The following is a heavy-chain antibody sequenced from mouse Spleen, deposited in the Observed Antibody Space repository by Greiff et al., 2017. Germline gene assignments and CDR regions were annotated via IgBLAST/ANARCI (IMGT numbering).Heavy chain of an antibody. CDR1: GFTFSDYG. D-gene: IGHD1-1*01. J-gene: IGHJ4*01. V-gene: IGHV5-17*01. Sequence: EVQLVESGGGLVKPGGSLKLSCAASGFTFSDYGMHWVRQAPEKGLEWVAYISSGSSTIYYADTVKGRFTISRDNAKNTLFLQMTSLRSEDTAMYYCARRRVVARGYAMDYWGQGTSVTVSS. CDR2: ISSGSSTI. CDR3: ARRRVVARGYAMDY.